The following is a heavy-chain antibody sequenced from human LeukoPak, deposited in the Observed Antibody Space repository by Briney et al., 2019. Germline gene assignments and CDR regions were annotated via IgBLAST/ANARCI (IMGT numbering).Heavy chain of an antibody. Sequence: PGGSLRLSCAASGFTFSSYAMSWVRQAPGKGLEWVSAISGSGGSTYYADSVKGWFTISRDNSKNTLYLQMNSLRAEDTAVYYCAKWVSSGYVASYYYYGMDVWGQGTTVTVSS. V-gene: IGHV3-23*01. CDR3: AKWVSSGYVASYYYYGMDV. CDR1: GFTFSSYA. CDR2: ISGSGGST. J-gene: IGHJ6*02. D-gene: IGHD3-22*01.